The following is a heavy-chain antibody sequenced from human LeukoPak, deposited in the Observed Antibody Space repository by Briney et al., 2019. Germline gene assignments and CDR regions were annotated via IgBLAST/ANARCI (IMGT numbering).Heavy chain of an antibody. J-gene: IGHJ4*02. CDR2: IYYSGST. D-gene: IGHD5-18*01. V-gene: IGHV4-39*07. CDR1: GGSISSSSYY. Sequence: SETLSLTCTVSGGSISSSSYYWGWIRQPPGKGLEWIGSIYYSGSTYYNPSLKSRVTISVDTSKNQFSLKLSSVTAADTAVYYCARGYRSGYDYWGQGTLVTVSS. CDR3: ARGYRSGYDY.